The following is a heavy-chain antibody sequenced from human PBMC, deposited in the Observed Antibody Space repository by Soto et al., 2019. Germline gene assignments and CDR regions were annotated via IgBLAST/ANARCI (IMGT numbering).Heavy chain of an antibody. CDR3: ARSMGGSWTYYFDY. J-gene: IGHJ4*02. V-gene: IGHV1-2*04. CDR2: INPNSGGT. Sequence: GVPVKVCSKDSGFGLTGYYMQCAHHATGQGLEWMGWINPNSGGTNYAQKFQGWVTMTRDTSISTAYMELSRLRSDDTAVYYCARSMGGSWTYYFDYWGQGTLVTVSS. D-gene: IGHD6-13*01. CDR1: GFGLTGYY.